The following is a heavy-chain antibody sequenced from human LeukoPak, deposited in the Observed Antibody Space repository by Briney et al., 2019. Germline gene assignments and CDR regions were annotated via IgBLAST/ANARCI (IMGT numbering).Heavy chain of an antibody. CDR3: ASYGSGWYFDL. J-gene: IGHJ2*01. CDR1: GGSISSGGYY. D-gene: IGHD3-10*01. Sequence: ASQTLSLTCTVSGGSISSGGYYWSWIRQHPGKGLEWIGYIYDSGSTYYKPSLRSRVTISGDTSKNQFSLKLSSVSDADTAVYYWASYGSGWYFDLWGRGTLVTVSS. CDR2: IYDSGST. V-gene: IGHV4-31*03.